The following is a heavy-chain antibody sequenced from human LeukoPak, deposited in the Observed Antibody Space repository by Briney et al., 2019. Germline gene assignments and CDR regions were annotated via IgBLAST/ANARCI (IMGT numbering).Heavy chain of an antibody. CDR3: AKIVRNCYFDY. J-gene: IGHJ4*02. V-gene: IGHV3-30*18. Sequence: GGSLRLSCAASGFTFSSYGMHWVRQAPGKGLEWVAVISYDGSNKYYADSVKGRFTISRDNSKNTLYLQMNSLRAEDTAVYYCAKIVRNCYFDYWGQGTLVTVSS. CDR1: GFTFSSYG. CDR2: ISYDGSNK. D-gene: IGHD2/OR15-2a*01.